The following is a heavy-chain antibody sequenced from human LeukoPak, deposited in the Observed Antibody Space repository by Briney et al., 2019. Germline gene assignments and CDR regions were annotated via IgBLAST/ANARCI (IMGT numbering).Heavy chain of an antibody. CDR1: GFTFSSYS. CDR3: ARAGPSSSWHQFDY. D-gene: IGHD6-13*01. Sequence: GGSLRLSCAASGFTFSSYSINWVRQAPGKGLEWVSVIYSGGSTYYADSVKGRFTISRDNSKRTLYLQMKSLRAEDTAVYYCARAGPSSSWHQFDYWGQGTLVTVSS. V-gene: IGHV3-66*01. CDR2: IYSGGST. J-gene: IGHJ4*02.